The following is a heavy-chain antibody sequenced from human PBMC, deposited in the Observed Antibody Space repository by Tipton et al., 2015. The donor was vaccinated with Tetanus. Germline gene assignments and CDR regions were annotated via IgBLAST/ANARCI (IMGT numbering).Heavy chain of an antibody. D-gene: IGHD2-21*01. CDR1: GGSMNSYY. Sequence: TLSLTCTVSGGSMNSYYWSWIRQPPGKGLEWIGYIYYTGSTNYNPSLKSGVTISLDTSKNQFSLKLTSVSAADTAVYCCARLTGHSMDVVDYYYFGMDVWGQGTKATVSS. V-gene: IGHV4-59*01. CDR3: ARLTGHSMDVVDYYYFGMDV. J-gene: IGHJ6*02. CDR2: IYYTGST.